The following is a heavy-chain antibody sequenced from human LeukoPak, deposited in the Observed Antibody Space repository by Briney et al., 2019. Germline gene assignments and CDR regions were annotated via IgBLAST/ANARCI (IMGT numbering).Heavy chain of an antibody. CDR2: IYTSGST. V-gene: IGHV4-61*02. CDR3: ARAAEWLPPADAFDI. D-gene: IGHD5-18*01. J-gene: IGHJ3*02. Sequence: SQTLSLTCTVSGGSISSGSYYWSWIRQPAGKGLEWIGRIYTSGSTNYNPSLKSRVTISVDTSKNQFPLKLSSVTAADTAVYYCARAAEWLPPADAFDIWGQGTMVTVSS. CDR1: GGSISSGSYY.